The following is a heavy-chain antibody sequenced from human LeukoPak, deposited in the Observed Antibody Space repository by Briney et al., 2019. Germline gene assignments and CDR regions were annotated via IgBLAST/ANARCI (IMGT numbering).Heavy chain of an antibody. CDR2: IIPIFGTA. D-gene: IGHD3-10*01. V-gene: IGHV1-69*13. Sequence: ASVKVSCKASGGTFSSYAISWVRQAPGQGLEWMGGIIPIFGTANYAQKFQGRVTITADESTSTAYMELRSLRSDDTAVYYCARDRNYYGSSSYTHVFDYWGQGTLVTVSS. CDR3: ARDRNYYGSSSYTHVFDY. CDR1: GGTFSSYA. J-gene: IGHJ4*02.